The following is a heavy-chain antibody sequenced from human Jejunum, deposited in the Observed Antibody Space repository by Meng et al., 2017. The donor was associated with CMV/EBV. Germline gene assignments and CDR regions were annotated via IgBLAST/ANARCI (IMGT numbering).Heavy chain of an antibody. CDR1: GLPFSTCW. J-gene: IGHJ4*02. Sequence: CAASGLPFSTCWVGWVRQAPGRGLEWVATIKQDARETFYVDSVKGRFTISRDNAKNSLYLQMNSLRAEDTAVYYCSGGLGWYFDYWGQGTLVTVSS. CDR3: SGGLGWYFDY. D-gene: IGHD3-16*01. CDR2: IKQDARET. V-gene: IGHV3-7*04.